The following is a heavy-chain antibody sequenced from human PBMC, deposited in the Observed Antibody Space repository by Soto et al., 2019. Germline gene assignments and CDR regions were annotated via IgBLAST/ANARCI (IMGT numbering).Heavy chain of an antibody. CDR3: ARDVLLWFGELDPNDAFDI. V-gene: IGHV3-33*01. CDR2: IWYDGSNK. Sequence: QVQLVESGGGVVQPGRSLRLSCAASGFTFSSYGMHWVRQAPGKGLEWVAVIWYDGSNKYYADSVKGRFTISRDNSKNTLYLKMHSLRAEDTAVDYCARDVLLWFGELDPNDAFDIWGQGTMVTVSS. J-gene: IGHJ3*02. D-gene: IGHD3-10*01. CDR1: GFTFSSYG.